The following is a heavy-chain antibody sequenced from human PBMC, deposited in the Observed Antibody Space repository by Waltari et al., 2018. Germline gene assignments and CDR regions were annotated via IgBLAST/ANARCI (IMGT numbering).Heavy chain of an antibody. D-gene: IGHD2-2*01. CDR1: GGTFSSYA. V-gene: IGHV1-69*01. CDR3: ARVNVVVPAGDYYGMDV. Sequence: QVQLVQSGAEVKKPGSSVKVSCKASGGTFSSYAISWLRPAPGQGLEWMGGIIPIFGTANYAQKFQGRVTITADESTSTAYMELSSLRSEDTAVYYCARVNVVVPAGDYYGMDVWGQGTTVTVSS. CDR2: IIPIFGTA. J-gene: IGHJ6*02.